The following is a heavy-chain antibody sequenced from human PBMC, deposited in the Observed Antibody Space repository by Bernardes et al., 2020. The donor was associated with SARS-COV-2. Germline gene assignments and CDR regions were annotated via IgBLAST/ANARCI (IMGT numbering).Heavy chain of an antibody. CDR1: GGSIHTRSYY. J-gene: IGHJ4*01. Sequence: SETLSLTCTVSGGSIHTRSYYWGWIRQSKGRGPEWIASISYSGRVEYNPSLKSRVTLSIDTSKNQFSLRLNSLTAADTAVYYCARDQPRSWISTSTSLLFLFETWGRGTLITVSS. D-gene: IGHD2-21*01. CDR3: ARDQPRSWISTSTSLLFLFET. V-gene: IGHV4-39*07. CDR2: ISYSGRV.